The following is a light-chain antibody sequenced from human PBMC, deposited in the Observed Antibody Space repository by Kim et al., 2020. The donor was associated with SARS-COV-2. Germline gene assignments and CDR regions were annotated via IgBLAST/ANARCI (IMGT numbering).Light chain of an antibody. CDR2: RNN. J-gene: IGLJ3*02. CDR1: SSNIGSNY. CDR3: AAWDDSLSGEV. V-gene: IGLV1-47*01. Sequence: QSVLTQPPSASGTPGQRVTISCSGSSSNIGSNYVYWYQQLPGTAPKLLIYRNNQRPSGVPDRFSGSKSGTSAPLAISGLRSEDEADYYCAAWDDSLSGEVFGGGTQLTVL.